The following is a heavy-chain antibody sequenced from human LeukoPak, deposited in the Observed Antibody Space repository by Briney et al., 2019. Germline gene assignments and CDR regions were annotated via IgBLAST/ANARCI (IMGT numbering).Heavy chain of an antibody. CDR1: GFAFSSYA. V-gene: IGHV3-23*01. CDR2: ISGSGRST. D-gene: IGHD2-2*01. Sequence: GGSLRLSCAASGFAFSSYAMSWVRQAPGKGLDWVSAISGSGRSTYYADSVKGRFTISRDNSKNTLYLQMNSLRAEDTAVYYCAKDLPYCSSTSCPYDYWGQGTLVTVSS. J-gene: IGHJ4*02. CDR3: AKDLPYCSSTSCPYDY.